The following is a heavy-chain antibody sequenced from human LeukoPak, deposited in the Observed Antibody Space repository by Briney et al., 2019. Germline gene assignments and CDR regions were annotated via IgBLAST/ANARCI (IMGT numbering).Heavy chain of an antibody. CDR2: IHLDGSRA. J-gene: IGHJ6*03. D-gene: IGHD2-15*01. V-gene: IGHV3-7*03. Sequence: GGSLRLSCAVSGFTFTNYWMSWARQSPGKGLEWVANIHLDGSRAYYVDSVKGRFTISRDNAKNSLFLQMNSLRAEDTAVYYCARVLRYCSGGNCYSGGLGYMDVWGKGTTVTISS. CDR3: ARVLRYCSGGNCYSGGLGYMDV. CDR1: GFTFTNYW.